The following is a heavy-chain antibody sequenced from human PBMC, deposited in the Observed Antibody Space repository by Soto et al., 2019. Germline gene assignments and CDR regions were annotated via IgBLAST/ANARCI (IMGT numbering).Heavy chain of an antibody. CDR1: EFTFSSFS. CDR2: ISSGSSTV. D-gene: IGHD3-10*01. J-gene: IGHJ4*02. V-gene: IGHV3-48*02. Sequence: EVQLVESGGGLVQPGGSLRLSCAASEFTFSSFSMHWVRQAPGKGLEWVSDISSGSSTVSYADSVKGRFTISRDNAKNSLYLQMNSLRDEDTAVYYCARSRGDVNWGQGTLVTVSS. CDR3: ARSRGDVN.